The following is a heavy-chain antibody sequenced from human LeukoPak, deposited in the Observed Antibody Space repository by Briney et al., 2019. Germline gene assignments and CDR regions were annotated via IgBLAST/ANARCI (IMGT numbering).Heavy chain of an antibody. V-gene: IGHV3-33*06. Sequence: GGSLRFSCAASGFTFSSYGMHWVRQAPGKGLEWGAVIWYDGSNKYYADSVKGRFTISRDNSKNTLYLQMNSLRAEDTAVYYCAKTPAVGNPYSSGWYVGMDVWGKGTTVTVSS. D-gene: IGHD6-19*01. CDR2: IWYDGSNK. CDR1: GFTFSSYG. J-gene: IGHJ6*03. CDR3: AKTPAVGNPYSSGWYVGMDV.